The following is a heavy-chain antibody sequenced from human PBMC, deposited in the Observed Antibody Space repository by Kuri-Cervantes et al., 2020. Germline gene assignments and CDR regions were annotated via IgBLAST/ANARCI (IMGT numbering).Heavy chain of an antibody. D-gene: IGHD2-15*01. CDR1: GFTFSGSA. Sequence: GESLKISCAASGFTFSGSAIHWVRQASGNGLEWVGRIRSKANTYATAYAASVKGRFIISRDDSENTAYLQMNSLRAEDTAVYYCARYCSSSSCWDAFDIWGQGTMVTVSS. CDR2: IRSKANTYAT. J-gene: IGHJ3*02. CDR3: ARYCSSSSCWDAFDI. V-gene: IGHV3-73*01.